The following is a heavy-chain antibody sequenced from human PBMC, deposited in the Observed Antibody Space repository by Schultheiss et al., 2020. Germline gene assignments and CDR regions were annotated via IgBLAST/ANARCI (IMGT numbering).Heavy chain of an antibody. CDR1: GGSISSYY. V-gene: IGHV4-59*01. CDR3: ARDAGYYDSSGYYLTAFDY. CDR2: IYYSGST. Sequence: SETLSLTCTVSGGSISSYYWSWIRQPPGKGLEWIGYIYYSGSTNYNPSLKSRVTISVDTSKNQFSLKLSSVTAADTAVYYCARDAGYYDSSGYYLTAFDYWGQGTLGTVSS. J-gene: IGHJ4*02. D-gene: IGHD3-22*01.